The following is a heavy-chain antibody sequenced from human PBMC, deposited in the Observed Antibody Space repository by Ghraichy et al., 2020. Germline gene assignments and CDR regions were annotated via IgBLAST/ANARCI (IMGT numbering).Heavy chain of an antibody. CDR1: GASISGSSYY. J-gene: IGHJ4*02. CDR3: AREQRRAAVTGSPGF. Sequence: SETLSLTCTVAGASISGSSYYWGWIRQPPGKGLEWIGSFYYSGSAYYNPSLRSRLTISVDTSKNQFSLKLTSVTAADTAFYFCAREQRRAAVTGSPGFWGPGTLVTVSS. CDR2: FYYSGSA. D-gene: IGHD2-21*02. V-gene: IGHV4-39*02.